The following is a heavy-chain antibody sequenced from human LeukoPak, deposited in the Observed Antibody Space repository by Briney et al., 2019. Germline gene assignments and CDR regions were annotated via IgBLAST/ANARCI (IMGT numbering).Heavy chain of an antibody. J-gene: IGHJ4*02. CDR3: ATSSWLRDANFDY. Sequence: SETLSLTCTVSGGSISSSSYYWGWIRQPPGKGLEWIGRIHNSGSTNYNPSLKSRVAISLHPSKNQFSLKLPSVTAADSAVYYCATSSWLRDANFDYWGQGTLVTVSS. D-gene: IGHD6-13*01. V-gene: IGHV4-61*05. CDR1: GGSISSSSYY. CDR2: IHNSGST.